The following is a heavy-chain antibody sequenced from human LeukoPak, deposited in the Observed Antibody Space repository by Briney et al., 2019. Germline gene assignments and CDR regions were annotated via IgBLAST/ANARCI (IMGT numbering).Heavy chain of an antibody. CDR1: GSIVTSNY. V-gene: IGHV3-53*01. CDR2: IYSGGSI. J-gene: IGHJ3*02. D-gene: IGHD3-16*01. CDR3: ARDPYAGRGGAFDI. Sequence: GGSLRLSCAASGSIVTSNYMSWVRQAPGKGLEWVSVIYSGGSIYYAGSVKGRFTISRDNSKNTLYLQMNSLRAEDTAVYYCARDPYAGRGGAFDIWGQGTMVTVSS.